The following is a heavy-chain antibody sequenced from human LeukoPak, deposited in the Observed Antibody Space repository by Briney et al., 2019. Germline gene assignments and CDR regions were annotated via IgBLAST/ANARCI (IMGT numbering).Heavy chain of an antibody. J-gene: IGHJ6*03. CDR1: GYTFTNYD. CDR2: MNPDSGNT. V-gene: IGHV1-8*03. D-gene: IGHD2-2*01. Sequence: ASVKVSCKASGYTFTNYDINGVRQATGQGLEWMGWMNPDSGNTGYAQKFQGRVTITKNTSISTAYMELSSLRSEDTALYYCARGPYCRSTSCPYYLDVWGKGTTVTVSS. CDR3: ARGPYCRSTSCPYYLDV.